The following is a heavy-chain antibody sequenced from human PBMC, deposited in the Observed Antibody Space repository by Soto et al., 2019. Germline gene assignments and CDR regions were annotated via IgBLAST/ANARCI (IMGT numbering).Heavy chain of an antibody. Sequence: QVQVLQSGAEVKKPGASVKVSCKASEYTFTSYTMHWVRQAPGQRLEWMGWINGGNGNTKYSQKFQGRVTITRDTSASTADMELSSLRSDDTDVYYCARELQGLYYFDYWGQGTLVTVSS. CDR1: EYTFTSYT. J-gene: IGHJ4*02. CDR2: INGGNGNT. D-gene: IGHD4-4*01. V-gene: IGHV1-3*01. CDR3: ARELQGLYYFDY.